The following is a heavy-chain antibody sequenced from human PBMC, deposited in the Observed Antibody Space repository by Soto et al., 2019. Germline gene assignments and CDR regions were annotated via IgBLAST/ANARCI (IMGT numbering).Heavy chain of an antibody. D-gene: IGHD2-21*02. CDR1: GASSTDYF. CDR3: ARRTYCGTDCYWTLDI. CDR2: VYYGETT. V-gene: IGHV4-59*12. J-gene: IGHJ4*02. Sequence: QVHLQESGPGLVRPSETLSLTCTVAGASSTDYFWTWIRHPPGKGLEWTGYVYYGETTNQKSALTSGFTVSVVWSMSQFSPKVTSVTTADTAGYYCARRTYCGTDCYWTLDIWGQGKMVAVSS.